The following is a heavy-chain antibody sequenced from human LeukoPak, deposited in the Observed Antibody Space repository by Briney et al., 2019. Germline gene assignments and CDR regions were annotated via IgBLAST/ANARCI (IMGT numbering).Heavy chain of an antibody. Sequence: SETLSLTCAVYGGSFSGYYWSWIRQPPGKGLEWIGEINHSGSTNYNPSLKSRVTISVDTSKNQFSLKLSSVTAADTAVYYCAREAPYYYDSSGYSRGVYYWGQGTLVTVSS. CDR3: AREAPYYYDSSGYSRGVYY. D-gene: IGHD3-22*01. CDR1: GGSFSGYY. V-gene: IGHV4-34*01. J-gene: IGHJ4*02. CDR2: INHSGST.